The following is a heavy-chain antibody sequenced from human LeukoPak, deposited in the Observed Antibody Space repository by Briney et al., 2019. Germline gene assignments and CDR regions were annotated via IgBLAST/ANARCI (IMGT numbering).Heavy chain of an antibody. V-gene: IGHV4-59*01. CDR2: IYYSGST. CDR3: ARDWDYDFWSGYSWVPGWFDP. J-gene: IGHJ5*02. D-gene: IGHD3-3*01. Sequence: SETLSLTCAVSGGSISSYYWSWIRQPPGKGLEWIGYIYYSGSTNYNPSLKSRVTISVDTSKNQFSLKLSSVTAADTAVYYRARDWDYDFWSGYSWVPGWFDPWGQGTLVTVSS. CDR1: GGSISSYY.